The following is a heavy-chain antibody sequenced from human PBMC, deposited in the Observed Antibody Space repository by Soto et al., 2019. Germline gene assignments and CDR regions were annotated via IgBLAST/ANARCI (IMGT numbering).Heavy chain of an antibody. CDR1: GFTVSSNY. D-gene: IGHD6-25*01. V-gene: IGHV3-66*01. Sequence: EVQLVESGGGLVQPGGSLRLSCAASGFTVSSNYMSWVRQAPGKGLEWVSVIYSGGSTYYADSVKGRFTISRDNSKNTLALQMNSLRAADTAVYYCARDGMYSSGNSYYWGQGTLVTVSS. J-gene: IGHJ4*02. CDR3: ARDGMYSSGNSYY. CDR2: IYSGGST.